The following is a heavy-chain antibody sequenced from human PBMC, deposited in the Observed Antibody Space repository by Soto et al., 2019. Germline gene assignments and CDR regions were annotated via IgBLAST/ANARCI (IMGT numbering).Heavy chain of an antibody. D-gene: IGHD7-27*01. Sequence: QVQLVQSGAEVQKPGSSVKVSCKASGGSFKNFNFNWVRQAPGQGLEWMGGIIPMFGTADYAQRFQGRVTITADDSTSTTYMELSGLRSEDTAVYYCARDETGDSYYYYYGMDVWGQGTTVTVSS. J-gene: IGHJ6*02. V-gene: IGHV1-69*01. CDR1: GGSFKNFN. CDR3: ARDETGDSYYYYYGMDV. CDR2: IIPMFGTA.